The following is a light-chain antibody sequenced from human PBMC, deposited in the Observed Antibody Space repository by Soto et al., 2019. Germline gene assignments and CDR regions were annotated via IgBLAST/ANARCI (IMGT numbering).Light chain of an antibody. V-gene: IGLV2-8*01. CDR2: EVT. CDR1: SSDVGGYNY. Sequence: QSALTQPPSASGSPGQSVAISCTGTSSDVGGYNYVSWYQQHPGKAPKLMIYEVTKRPSGVPDRFSGSKSGNTASLTVSGLQDEEEADYYCSSHAGINNVVFGGGTKLTVL. J-gene: IGLJ3*02. CDR3: SSHAGINNVV.